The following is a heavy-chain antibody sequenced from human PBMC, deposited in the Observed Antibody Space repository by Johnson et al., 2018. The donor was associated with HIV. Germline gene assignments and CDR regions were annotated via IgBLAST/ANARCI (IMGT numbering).Heavy chain of an antibody. D-gene: IGHD3-3*01. CDR3: TTSVLQFLEWSQEAFDI. V-gene: IGHV3-30*04. Sequence: HVQLVESGGGVVQPGRSLTLSCAASEFTFGSFTMHWVRQAPGKGLEWVAVISYDGSNKYYAESVQGRFTISRDDSKNMLYLQMNSLKTEDTAVFYCTTSVLQFLEWSQEAFDIWSQGTEVTVSS. J-gene: IGHJ3*02. CDR2: ISYDGSNK. CDR1: EFTFGSFT.